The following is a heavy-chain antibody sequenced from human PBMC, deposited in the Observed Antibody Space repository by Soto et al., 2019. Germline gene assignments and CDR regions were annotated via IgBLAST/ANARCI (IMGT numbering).Heavy chain of an antibody. CDR3: ARKVASSDDAFDI. J-gene: IGHJ3*02. CDR1: GGTFSSYT. CDR2: IIPMFGTL. D-gene: IGHD6-6*01. V-gene: IGHV1-69*06. Sequence: QLHLVQSGAEVKKPGSSVKVSCTASGGTFSSYTINWVRQAPGQGLEWLGGIIPMFGTLYYAQKFQGRLTIAADSSTSTAYMELSTLRSDDTAVYYCARKVASSDDAFDIWGQGTMVTVSS.